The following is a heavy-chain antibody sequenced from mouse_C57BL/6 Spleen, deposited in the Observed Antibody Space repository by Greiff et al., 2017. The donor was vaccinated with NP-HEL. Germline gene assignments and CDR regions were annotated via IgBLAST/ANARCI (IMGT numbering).Heavy chain of an antibody. CDR2: IYPGDGDT. J-gene: IGHJ1*03. V-gene: IGHV1-80*01. Sequence: VQLQQSGAELVKPGASVKISCKASGYAFSSYWMNWVKQRPGKGLEWIGQIYPGDGDTNYNGKFKGKATLTADKSSSTAYMQLSSLTAEDTAVYFCARLVTTVVDWYFEVWGTGTTVTVSS. CDR1: GYAFSSYW. D-gene: IGHD1-1*01. CDR3: ARLVTTVVDWYFEV.